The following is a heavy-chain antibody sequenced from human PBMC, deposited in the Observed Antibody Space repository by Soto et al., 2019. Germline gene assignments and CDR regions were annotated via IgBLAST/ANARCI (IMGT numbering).Heavy chain of an antibody. Sequence: ASVKVSCKASGYTFTGYYIHWVRQAPGQGLEWMGWINPNSGGTNYPQKFQGRVTMTRDTSISTAYMELSSLRSDDAAIYYCAKDWRYSNYGGYAVDVWGRGTTVTV. CDR3: AKDWRYSNYGGYAVDV. J-gene: IGHJ6*02. CDR1: GYTFTGYY. D-gene: IGHD4-4*01. CDR2: INPNSGGT. V-gene: IGHV1-2*02.